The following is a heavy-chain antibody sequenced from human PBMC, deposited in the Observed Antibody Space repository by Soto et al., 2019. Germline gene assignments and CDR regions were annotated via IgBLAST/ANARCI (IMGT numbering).Heavy chain of an antibody. CDR2: INHSGST. CDR3: ARGRIQYYDRSGYSP. CDR1: GGSFSGYY. Sequence: QVQLQQWGAGLLKPSETLSLTCAVYGGSFSGYYWNWIRQPPGQGLEWIGEINHSGSTKYSPSLKGRLTISVDTSTNQFSLNLTSVTAADTAVYYCARGRIQYYDRSGYSPWGQGTLVTVSS. D-gene: IGHD3-22*01. V-gene: IGHV4-34*01. J-gene: IGHJ5*02.